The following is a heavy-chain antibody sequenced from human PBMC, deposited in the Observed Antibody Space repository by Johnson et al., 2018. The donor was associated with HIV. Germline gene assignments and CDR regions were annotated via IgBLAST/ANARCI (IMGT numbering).Heavy chain of an antibody. Sequence: VQLLESGGGEVQPGRSLRLSCAASGFTVSSNYMTWVRQAPGKGLEWVSVIFSGGTTYYADSVNGRFTISRDNSKNTLYLQMNSLRAEDTALYYCARACRDGYTCDAFDIWGQGTVVTVSS. CDR1: GFTVSSNY. CDR2: IFSGGTT. D-gene: IGHD5-24*01. V-gene: IGHV3-66*01. CDR3: ARACRDGYTCDAFDI. J-gene: IGHJ3*02.